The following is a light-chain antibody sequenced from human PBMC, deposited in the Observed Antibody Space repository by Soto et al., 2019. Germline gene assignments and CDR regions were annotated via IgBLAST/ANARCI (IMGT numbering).Light chain of an antibody. Sequence: EIFLTQSPGTLSLSPGERATLSCRASQSVSSSYLAWYQQKPGQAPRLLIYGASSRATGIPDRFSGSGSGTDFTLTISRLKPEDFAVYYCQQYGSSPGTFGQGTKVDIK. CDR1: QSVSSSY. CDR2: GAS. CDR3: QQYGSSPGT. V-gene: IGKV3-20*01. J-gene: IGKJ1*01.